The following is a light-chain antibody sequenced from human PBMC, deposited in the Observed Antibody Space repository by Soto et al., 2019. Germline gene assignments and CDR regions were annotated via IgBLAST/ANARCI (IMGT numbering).Light chain of an antibody. J-gene: IGKJ4*01. CDR2: GAS. V-gene: IGKV3-15*01. CDR3: HQYNNWPS. CDR1: QSVSSN. Sequence: DIVMTQSPATLSVSPGERATLSCRASQSVSSNLAWYQQKPGQAPRLLIYGASTRATGIPARFSGSGSGTEFTLTISSLQSEDFAVYYCHQYNNWPSFGGGTKVEIK.